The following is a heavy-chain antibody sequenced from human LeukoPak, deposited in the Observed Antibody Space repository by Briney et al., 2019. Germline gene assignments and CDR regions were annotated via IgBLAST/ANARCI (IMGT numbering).Heavy chain of an antibody. CDR2: IYYSGST. D-gene: IGHD4-17*01. CDR1: GGSISSSSYY. CDR3: ARGGDYVYWYFDL. Sequence: SETLSLTCTVSGGSISSSSYYWGWIRQPPGKGLEWIGSIYYSGSTYYNPSLKSRVTISVDTSKNQFSLKLSSVTAADTAVYYCARGGDYVYWYFDLWGRGTLVTVSS. V-gene: IGHV4-39*07. J-gene: IGHJ2*01.